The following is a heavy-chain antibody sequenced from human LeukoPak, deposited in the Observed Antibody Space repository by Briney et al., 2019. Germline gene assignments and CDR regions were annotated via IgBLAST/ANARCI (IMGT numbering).Heavy chain of an antibody. J-gene: IGHJ3*02. V-gene: IGHV4-38-2*02. D-gene: IGHD2-2*01. CDR3: AREDCSSTNCYEGYFDI. CDR2: IYHSGST. CDR1: GGSISSYY. Sequence: PSETLSLTCTVSGGSISSYYWGWIRQPPGKGLEWIGSIYHSGSTYYNPSLKSRVTISVDTSKNQFSLKLSSVTAADTAVYYCAREDCSSTNCYEGYFDIWGPGTMVTVSS.